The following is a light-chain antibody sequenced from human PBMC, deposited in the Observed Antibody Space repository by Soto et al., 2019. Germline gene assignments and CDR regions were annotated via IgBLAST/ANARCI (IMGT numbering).Light chain of an antibody. CDR2: GNS. CDR1: SSNIGAGYD. J-gene: IGLJ2*01. V-gene: IGLV1-40*01. CDR3: QSYDSSLDVV. Sequence: QPVLTQPPSVSGAPGQRVTISCTGSSSNIGAGYDVHWYQQLPGTAPKLLIYGNSNRPSGVPDRFSGSKSGTSASLAITGLQAEDEADYYCQSYDSSLDVVFSGGTQLTVL.